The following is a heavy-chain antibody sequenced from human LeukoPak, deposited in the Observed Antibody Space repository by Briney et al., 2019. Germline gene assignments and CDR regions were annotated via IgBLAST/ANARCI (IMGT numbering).Heavy chain of an antibody. D-gene: IGHD1-26*01. CDR3: ARRRRGIVGATSWFDP. CDR2: INHSGST. Sequence: PSETLSLTCAVYGGSFSGYYWSWIRQPPGKGLEWIGEINHSGSTNYNPSLKSRVTISVDTSKNQFSLTLSSVTAADTAVYYCARRRRGIVGATSWFDPWGQGTLVTVSS. J-gene: IGHJ5*02. CDR1: GGSFSGYY. V-gene: IGHV4-34*01.